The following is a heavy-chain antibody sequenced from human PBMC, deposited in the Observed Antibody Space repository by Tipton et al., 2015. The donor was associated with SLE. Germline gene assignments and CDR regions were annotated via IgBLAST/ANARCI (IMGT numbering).Heavy chain of an antibody. Sequence: GLVKPSETLSLTCTVSGGSISSSSYYWGWIRQPPGKGLEWIGSIYYSGSTYYNPSLKSRVTISVDTSKNQFSLKLSSVTAADTAVYYCARLPFTGDKYFDYWGQGTLVTVSS. D-gene: IGHD3-9*01. CDR3: ARLPFTGDKYFDY. J-gene: IGHJ4*02. V-gene: IGHV4-39*07. CDR2: IYYSGST. CDR1: GGSISSSSYY.